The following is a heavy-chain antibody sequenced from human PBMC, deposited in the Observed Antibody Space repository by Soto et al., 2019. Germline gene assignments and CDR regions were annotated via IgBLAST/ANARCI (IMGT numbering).Heavy chain of an antibody. CDR2: IYFRGNT. CDR3: ARNPWRVARFDY. Sequence: QVQLQESGPGLVKPSQTLSLICTVSGDSISSGSYYWSWIRQHPGKGLEWIGYIYFRGNTYYIPSRKGRATVSVDTSKNQFSLKLTSVIAADTGVYFCARNPWRVARFDYWGQGILVTVSS. V-gene: IGHV4-31*03. J-gene: IGHJ4*02. D-gene: IGHD5-12*01. CDR1: GDSISSGSYY.